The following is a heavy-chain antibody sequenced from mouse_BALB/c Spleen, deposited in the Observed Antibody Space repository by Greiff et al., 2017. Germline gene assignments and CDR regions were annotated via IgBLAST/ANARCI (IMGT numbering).Heavy chain of an antibody. D-gene: IGHD1-1*01. CDR1: GYTFTDYE. CDR2: IDPETGGT. J-gene: IGHJ3*01. V-gene: IGHV1-15*01. Sequence: VQLQQSGAELVRPGASVTLSCKASGYTFTDYEMHWVKQTPVHGLEWIGAIDPETGGTAYNQKFKGKATLTADKSSSTAYMELRSLTSEDSAVYYCTRAPYYYGSSPFAYWGQGTLVTVSA. CDR3: TRAPYYYGSSPFAY.